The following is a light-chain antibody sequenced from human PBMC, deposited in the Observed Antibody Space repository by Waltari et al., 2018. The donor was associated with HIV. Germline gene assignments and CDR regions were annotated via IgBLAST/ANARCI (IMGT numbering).Light chain of an antibody. CDR2: WAS. CDR3: QQYYSTPLT. CDR1: QSVLYSSNNKNY. Sequence: DIVMTQSPDSLAVSLGERATINCKSSQSVLYSSNNKNYLAWYQQKPGQPPKLLIYWASTRESGVPDRFSGSGSGTDFTLTISSLQAEDVEVYYCQQYYSTPLTFGGGTTVEIK. J-gene: IGKJ4*01. V-gene: IGKV4-1*01.